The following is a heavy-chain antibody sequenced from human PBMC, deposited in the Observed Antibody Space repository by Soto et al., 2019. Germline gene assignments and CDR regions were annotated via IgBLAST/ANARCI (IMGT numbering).Heavy chain of an antibody. CDR1: GFTFDDYA. D-gene: IGHD2-8*01. J-gene: IGHJ3*02. V-gene: IGHV3-9*01. CDR2: ISSNSGTI. CDR3: VKVLIYDAFDM. Sequence: EVQLVESGGGLVQPGRSLRLSCAASGFTFDDYAMHWVRQAPGKGLEWVSGISSNSGTIDYADSVKGRFTISRDNAKNSLYLQMNSLRAEDTALYYCVKVLIYDAFDMWGQGTMVTVSS.